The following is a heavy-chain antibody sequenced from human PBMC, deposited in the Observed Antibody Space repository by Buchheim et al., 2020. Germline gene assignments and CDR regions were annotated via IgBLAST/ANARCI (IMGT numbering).Heavy chain of an antibody. CDR1: GGSFSGYY. V-gene: IGHV4-34*01. Sequence: QVQLQQWGAGLLKPSETLSLTCAVYGGSFSGYYWSWIRQPPGKGLEWIGEINHSGSTNYNPSLKSRVTISVDTSKNQFSLKLSSVTAADTAVYYCARDRSHSIVGATPRSSDYYYGMDVWGQGTT. CDR3: ARDRSHSIVGATPRSSDYYYGMDV. D-gene: IGHD1-26*01. J-gene: IGHJ6*02. CDR2: INHSGST.